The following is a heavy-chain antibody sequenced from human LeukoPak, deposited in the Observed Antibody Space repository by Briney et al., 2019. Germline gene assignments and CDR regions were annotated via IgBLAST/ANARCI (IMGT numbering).Heavy chain of an antibody. CDR3: TSGGMVSGDY. CDR2: IYYSGST. V-gene: IGHV4-59*01. J-gene: IGHJ4*01. Sequence: PSETLSLTCTVSGGPINSYYWSWIRQPPGKGLEWIGYIYYSGSTNYNPSLKSRVTISRDTSKNQFSPKLRSVTAADTAVYYCTSGGMVSGDYWGHGTLVTVSS. CDR1: GGPINSYY. D-gene: IGHD2-8*01.